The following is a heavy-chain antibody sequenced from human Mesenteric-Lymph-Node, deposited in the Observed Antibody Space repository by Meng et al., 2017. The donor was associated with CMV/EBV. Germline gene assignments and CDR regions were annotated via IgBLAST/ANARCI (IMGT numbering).Heavy chain of an antibody. J-gene: IGHJ1*01. CDR2: ISSSSYI. V-gene: IGHV3-21*01. Sequence: GGSLRLSCAASGFTFSNYTINWVRQAPGKGLEWVSSISSSSYIYYADSVKGRFTISRDNAKNSLYLQMNSLRAEDTAVYYCARGGSSSSPVDFQHWGQGTLVTVSS. CDR3: ARGGSSSSPVDFQH. CDR1: GFTFSNYT. D-gene: IGHD6-13*01.